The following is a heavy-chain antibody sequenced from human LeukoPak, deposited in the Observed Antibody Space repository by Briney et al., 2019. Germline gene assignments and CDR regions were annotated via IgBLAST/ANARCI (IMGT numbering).Heavy chain of an antibody. D-gene: IGHD3-22*01. V-gene: IGHV3-74*01. J-gene: IGHJ1*01. CDR1: GFTFSSYW. Sequence: PGGSLRLSCEASGFTFSSYWMPWVRQAPGKGLVRVSRIKSDGSTNYADSVKGRFTISRDNAKNTLSLQMNSLRAEDTGVYYCARAPSEIGGYYPEYFRHWGQGTLVTVSS. CDR3: ARAPSEIGGYYPEYFRH. CDR2: IKSDGST.